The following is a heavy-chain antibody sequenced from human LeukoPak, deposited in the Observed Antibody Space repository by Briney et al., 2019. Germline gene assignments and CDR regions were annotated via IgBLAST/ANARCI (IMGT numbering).Heavy chain of an antibody. CDR3: ARLTFGWFDP. CDR1: GGSISSSSYY. J-gene: IGHJ5*02. CDR2: IYYSGST. Sequence: SETLSLTCTVSGGSISSSSYYWCWIRQPPGKGLEWIGSIYYSGSTYYNPSLKSRVTISVDTSKNQFSLKLSSVTAADTAVYYCARLTFGWFDPWGQGTLVTVSS. D-gene: IGHD3-16*01. V-gene: IGHV4-39*01.